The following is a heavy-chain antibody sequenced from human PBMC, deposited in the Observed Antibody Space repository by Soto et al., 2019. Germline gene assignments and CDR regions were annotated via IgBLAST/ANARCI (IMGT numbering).Heavy chain of an antibody. CDR3: ARDFKGVFDY. J-gene: IGHJ4*02. CDR2: ISSSSSYI. CDR1: VFTFSSYS. Sequence: WWSLRLSCSASVFTFSSYSMNWVRQAPGKGLEWVSSISSSSSYIYYADSVKGRFTISRDNAKNSLYLQMNSLRAEDTAVYYCARDFKGVFDYWGQGTLVTVSS. V-gene: IGHV3-21*01.